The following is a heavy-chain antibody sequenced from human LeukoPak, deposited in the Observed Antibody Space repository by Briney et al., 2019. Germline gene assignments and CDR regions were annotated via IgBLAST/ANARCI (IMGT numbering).Heavy chain of an antibody. V-gene: IGHV3-30-3*01. Sequence: GRSLRLSCAASGFTFSSYAMHWVRQAPGKGLEWVAVISYDGSNKYYADSVKGRFTISRDNSKNTLYLQMNSLRAEDTAVYYCAREEYSSSSFDYWGQGTLVTVSS. CDR3: AREEYSSSSFDY. CDR2: ISYDGSNK. D-gene: IGHD6-6*01. J-gene: IGHJ4*02. CDR1: GFTFSSYA.